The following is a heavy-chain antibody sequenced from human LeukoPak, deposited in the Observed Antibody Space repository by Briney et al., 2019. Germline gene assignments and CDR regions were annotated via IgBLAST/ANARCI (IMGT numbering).Heavy chain of an antibody. Sequence: SETLSLTCTVSGGSISSSSYYWGWIRQHPGKGLEWIGYIYYSGSTYYNPSLKSRVTISVDTSKNQFSLKLSSVTAADTAVYYCARDPPPGYCSSTSCPNWFDPWGQGTLVTVSS. CDR3: ARDPPPGYCSSTSCPNWFDP. CDR2: IYYSGST. V-gene: IGHV4-31*03. D-gene: IGHD2-2*01. J-gene: IGHJ5*02. CDR1: GGSISSSSYY.